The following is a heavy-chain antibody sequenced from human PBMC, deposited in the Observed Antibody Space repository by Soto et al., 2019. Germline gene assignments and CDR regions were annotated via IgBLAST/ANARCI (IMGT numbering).Heavy chain of an antibody. V-gene: IGHV4-59*12. CDR1: GASITTYY. Sequence: SETLSLTCTVSGASITTYYWSWIRQPPGKGLEWVGNIYHSGSTNYNPSLKSRVTISVDTSKNQFSLKLSSVTAADTAVYYCARAPPTGPFNWFHPWGQGTLVTVSS. J-gene: IGHJ5*02. CDR3: ARAPPTGPFNWFHP. CDR2: IYHSGST.